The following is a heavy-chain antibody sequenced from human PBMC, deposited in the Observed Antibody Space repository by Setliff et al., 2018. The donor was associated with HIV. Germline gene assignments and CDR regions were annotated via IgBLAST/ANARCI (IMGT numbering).Heavy chain of an antibody. CDR3: ARDSLVAAMGASAFDI. J-gene: IGHJ3*02. D-gene: IGHD5-12*01. CDR1: GYNFARYG. Sequence: ASVKVSCKTTGYNFARYGISWLRQAPGQGLEWMGWISIYNQKTNFAEKFQGRVSMTTDTPTSTVYMELRSLTSTDTAVYYCARDSLVAAMGASAFDIWGHGTMVTVSS. CDR2: ISIYNQKT. V-gene: IGHV1-18*01.